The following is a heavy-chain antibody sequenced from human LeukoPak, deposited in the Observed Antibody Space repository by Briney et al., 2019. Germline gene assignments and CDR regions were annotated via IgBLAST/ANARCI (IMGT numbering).Heavy chain of an antibody. Sequence: PSETLSLTCTVSGGSISSSSYYWGWIRQPPGKGLEWIGSIYYSGITYYNPSLKSRVTISVDTSKNQFSLKLSSVTAADTAAYYCARHYYGSGSYFYWGQGTLVTVSS. CDR3: ARHYYGSGSYFY. V-gene: IGHV4-39*01. J-gene: IGHJ4*02. D-gene: IGHD3-10*01. CDR2: IYYSGIT. CDR1: GGSISSSSYY.